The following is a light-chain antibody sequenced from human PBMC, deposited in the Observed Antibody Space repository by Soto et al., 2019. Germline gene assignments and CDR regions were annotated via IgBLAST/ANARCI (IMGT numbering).Light chain of an antibody. CDR2: DAS. Sequence: DIQLTQSPSSLSASVGDRVTITCQASHDINSYLNWYQHKPGKAPKLLIYDASILEAGVPSRFSGGGSGTDITFTISRQHPDDVTTYYCQKCAYLPIFGPGTKVDFK. J-gene: IGKJ3*01. CDR3: QKCAYLPI. CDR1: HDINSY. V-gene: IGKV1-33*01.